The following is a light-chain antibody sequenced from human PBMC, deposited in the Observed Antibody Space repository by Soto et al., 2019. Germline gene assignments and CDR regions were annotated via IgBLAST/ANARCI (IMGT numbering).Light chain of an antibody. CDR3: QQYNIWPPLYT. J-gene: IGKJ2*01. V-gene: IGKV3-15*01. Sequence: EIVLTQSPAILSASPGERATLSCRASQTVSDNLAWYQQKPGQSPRLLIYGASTRATDIPVRFSGSGSGTEFTLTISSLQSEDFAVYYCQQYNIWPPLYTFGQGTEL. CDR1: QTVSDN. CDR2: GAS.